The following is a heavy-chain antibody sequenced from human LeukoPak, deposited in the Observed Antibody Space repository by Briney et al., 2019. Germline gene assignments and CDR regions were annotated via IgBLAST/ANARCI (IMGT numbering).Heavy chain of an antibody. Sequence: PSETLSLTCTVAGGSISSYYWGWIRQPPGKGLEWIGYIYYSGSTNYNPSLKSRVTISVDTSTNQFSLKLSSVTAADTAVYYCARGGRYSGYQSDYWGQGTLVTVSS. V-gene: IGHV4-59*01. CDR3: ARGGRYSGYQSDY. J-gene: IGHJ4*02. D-gene: IGHD5-12*01. CDR1: GGSISSYY. CDR2: IYYSGST.